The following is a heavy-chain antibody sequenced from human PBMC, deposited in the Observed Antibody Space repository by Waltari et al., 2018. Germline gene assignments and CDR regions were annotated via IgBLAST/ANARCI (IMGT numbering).Heavy chain of an antibody. J-gene: IGHJ6*02. Sequence: QVQLVQSGAEVQKPGSSVKVSCQASGGTFSSYAVSWVRQAPGPWLEWMGRIIPIFGTANYAQKFQGRVTITADKSTSTAYMELSSLRSEDTAVYYCARGYDYIWGSYRAPTMGMDVWGQGTTVTVSS. V-gene: IGHV1-69*08. CDR1: GGTFSSYA. CDR2: IIPIFGTA. D-gene: IGHD3-16*02. CDR3: ARGYDYIWGSYRAPTMGMDV.